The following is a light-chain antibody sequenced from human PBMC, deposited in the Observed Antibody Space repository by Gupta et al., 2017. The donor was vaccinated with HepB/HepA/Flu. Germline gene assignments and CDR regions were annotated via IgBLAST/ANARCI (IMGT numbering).Light chain of an antibody. CDR2: VTSDGSH. CDR3: QTWGTAIHWT. J-gene: IGLJ2*01. Sequence: QLVLTQSPSASASLGASVKLTCTLSSAHSTYAIAWHQQQPEKVFRYLMRVTSDGSHTKGDGIPDRFSGSSFGAERYLTISSLQPEDDGDYYCQTWGTAIHWTFGGGTKLTV. CDR1: SAHSTYA. V-gene: IGLV4-69*01.